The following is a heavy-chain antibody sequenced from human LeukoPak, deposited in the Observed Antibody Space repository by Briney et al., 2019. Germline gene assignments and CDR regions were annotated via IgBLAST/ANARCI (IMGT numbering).Heavy chain of an antibody. CDR3: AKDHRGYYPDY. CDR1: GFTFSRYG. V-gene: IGHV3-23*01. Sequence: GGSLRLSCAASGFTFSRYGMSWVRQAPGKGLEWVSAISGSGGSTYYADSVKGRFTIYRDSKKNTLYMQKKRERAEDTAVYYCAKDHRGYYPDYWGQGTLVTVSS. D-gene: IGHD3-3*01. J-gene: IGHJ4*02. CDR2: ISGSGGST.